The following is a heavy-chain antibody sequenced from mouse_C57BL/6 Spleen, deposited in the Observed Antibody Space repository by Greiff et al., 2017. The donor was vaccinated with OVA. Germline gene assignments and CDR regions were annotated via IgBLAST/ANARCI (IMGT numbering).Heavy chain of an antibody. CDR2: IYPRSGNT. D-gene: IGHD2-4*01. Sequence: QVQLQQSGAELARPGASVKLSCKASGYTFTSYGISWVKQRTGQGLAWIGEIYPRSGNTYYNEKFKGKATLTADKSSSTAYMELRSLTSEDSAVYFCARSGDYDWCAYWGQGTLVTVSA. V-gene: IGHV1-81*01. CDR1: GYTFTSYG. CDR3: ARSGDYDWCAY. J-gene: IGHJ3*01.